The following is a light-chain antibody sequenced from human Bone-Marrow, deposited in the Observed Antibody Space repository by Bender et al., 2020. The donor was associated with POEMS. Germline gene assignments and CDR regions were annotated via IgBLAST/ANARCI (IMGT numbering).Light chain of an antibody. Sequence: SALTQPASVSGSPGQPITVSCSGTSSDVGSYNLVSWYQQHPGKAPKLMIYEVHKRPSGVSDRFSGSKSGNTASLTISEFQAEDEADYYCSSYTSSGTLVVFGGGTRLTVL. CDR1: SSDVGSYNL. V-gene: IGLV2-14*02. J-gene: IGLJ2*01. CDR2: EVH. CDR3: SSYTSSGTLVV.